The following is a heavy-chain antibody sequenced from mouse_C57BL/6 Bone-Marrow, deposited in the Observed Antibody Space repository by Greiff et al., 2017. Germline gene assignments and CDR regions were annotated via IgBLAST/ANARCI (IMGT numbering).Heavy chain of an antibody. CDR2: IYPGGGYT. Sequence: VQLKESGAELVRPGTSVKMSCKASGYTFTNYWIGWAKQRPGHGLEWIGDIYPGGGYTNYNEKFKGKATLTADKSSSTAYMQFSSLTSEDSAIYYCATYYYGSSPHYYAMDYWGQGTSVTVSS. V-gene: IGHV1-63*01. D-gene: IGHD1-1*01. CDR3: ATYYYGSSPHYYAMDY. CDR1: GYTFTNYW. J-gene: IGHJ4*01.